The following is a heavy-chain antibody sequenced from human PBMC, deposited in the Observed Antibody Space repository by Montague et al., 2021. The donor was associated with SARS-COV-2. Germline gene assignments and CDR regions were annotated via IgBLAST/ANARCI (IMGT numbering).Heavy chain of an antibody. CDR3: ARIRDYDILTGSYSGFDY. Sequence: PALVTPTQTFPLTCSFSGFSLSTSGICVSWIRQPPGKALELLAPXDWXSYKYYSTSLKTRLTNSKDTSKNPVVLTMPNMDPVDTATYYCARIRDYDILTGSYSGFDYWGQGTLVTVSS. CDR1: GFSLSTSGIC. J-gene: IGHJ4*02. D-gene: IGHD3-9*01. CDR2: XDWXSYK. V-gene: IGHV2-70*01.